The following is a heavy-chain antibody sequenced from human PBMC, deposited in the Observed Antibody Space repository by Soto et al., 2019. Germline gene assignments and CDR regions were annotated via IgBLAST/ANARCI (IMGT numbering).Heavy chain of an antibody. CDR3: AREGTCSSTSCPTYFSFGMDV. J-gene: IGHJ6*02. CDR1: GYTFTSYG. D-gene: IGHD2-2*01. V-gene: IGHV1-18*01. Sequence: ASVKVSCKASGYTFTSYGISWVRQAPGQGLEWKGWISAYNGNTNYAQKLQGRVTMTTDTSTSTAYMELRSLRSDDTAVYYCAREGTCSSTSCPTYFSFGMDVWGQGTTVTVSS. CDR2: ISAYNGNT.